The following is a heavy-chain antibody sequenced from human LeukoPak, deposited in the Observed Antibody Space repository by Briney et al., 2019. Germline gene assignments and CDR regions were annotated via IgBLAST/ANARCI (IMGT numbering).Heavy chain of an antibody. D-gene: IGHD1-1*01. J-gene: IGHJ2*01. V-gene: IGHV3-23*01. CDR3: AKTRAMTTGVGRYFDL. CDR2: ISGGGEDT. CDR1: GFTFTSYA. Sequence: GGSLRLSCAASGFTFTSYAMSWIRQAPGKGLEWVSAISGGGEDTYYPDSVKGRFTISRDNSKNTLYLQMSSLRAEDTAIYYCAKTRAMTTGVGRYFDLWGRGTLVTVSS.